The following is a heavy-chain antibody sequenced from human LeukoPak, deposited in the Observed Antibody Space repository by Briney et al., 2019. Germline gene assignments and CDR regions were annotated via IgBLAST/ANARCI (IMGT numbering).Heavy chain of an antibody. CDR3: ARQNGDYYFDY. D-gene: IGHD4-17*01. V-gene: IGHV4-39*01. CDR2: IYYSGST. Sequence: SETLSLTCTVSGGSISSRSYYWGWIRQPPGKGLEWTGSIYYSGSTYYNPSLKSRVTISVDTSKNQFSLKLSSVTAADTAVYYCARQNGDYYFDYWGQGTLVTVSS. CDR1: GGSISSRSYY. J-gene: IGHJ4*02.